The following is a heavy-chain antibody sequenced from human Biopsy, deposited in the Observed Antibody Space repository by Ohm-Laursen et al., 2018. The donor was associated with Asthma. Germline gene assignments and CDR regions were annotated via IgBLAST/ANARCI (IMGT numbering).Heavy chain of an antibody. CDR2: IYRSGPT. CDR1: GGSIISSSW. J-gene: IGHJ6*02. Sequence: PSETLSLTCTVSGGSIISSSWWSWVRQTPGKGLEWIGEIYRSGPTNYNPSLKSRVTISVDKSKNQFSLKLTSVTAADTAVYYCAKIYDRLVLYGMDVWGQGTTVTVSS. CDR3: AKIYDRLVLYGMDV. V-gene: IGHV4-4*02. D-gene: IGHD6-19*01.